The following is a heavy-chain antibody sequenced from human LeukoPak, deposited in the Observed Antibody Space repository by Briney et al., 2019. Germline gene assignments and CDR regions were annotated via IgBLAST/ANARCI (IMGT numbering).Heavy chain of an antibody. D-gene: IGHD1/OR15-1a*01. CDR1: GFTVSSKY. CDR3: AIGHYRNIPG. V-gene: IGHV3-66*01. J-gene: IGHJ4*02. CDR2: IYTDGST. Sequence: PGGSLRLSCAASGFTVSSKYMDWVRQAPGKGLEWVSVIYTDGSTYYADSVRARFSISRDDSKNTLSLQMNSLRAEDTAVYYCAIGHYRNIPGWGQGTLVTVSS.